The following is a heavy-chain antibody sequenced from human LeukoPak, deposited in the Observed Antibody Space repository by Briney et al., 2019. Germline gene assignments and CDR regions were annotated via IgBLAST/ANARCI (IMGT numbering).Heavy chain of an antibody. CDR3: ARVTGYRIEDYFDY. Sequence: SETLSLTCAVYGGSFSGYYWSWIRQPPGKGLEWIGEINHSGSTNYNPSLKSRVTISVETSKNEFSLRLRSVTAADTAVYYCARVTGYRIEDYFDYWGQGTLVTVSS. V-gene: IGHV4-34*01. J-gene: IGHJ4*02. CDR2: INHSGST. D-gene: IGHD6-13*01. CDR1: GGSFSGYY.